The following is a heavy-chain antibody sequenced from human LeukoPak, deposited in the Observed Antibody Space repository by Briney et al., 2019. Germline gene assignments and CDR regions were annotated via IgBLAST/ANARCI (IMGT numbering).Heavy chain of an antibody. Sequence: PGGSLRLSCAASGITFSSYGMSWVRQAPGKGLEWVSSISSTGGTTYYADSVKGRFTISRDNSKNTLYLQMNSLRAEDTAVYYCAKEWEFYYYYMDVWGKGTTVTISS. J-gene: IGHJ6*03. CDR3: AKEWEFYYYYMDV. V-gene: IGHV3-23*01. D-gene: IGHD1-26*01. CDR1: GITFSSYG. CDR2: ISSTGGTT.